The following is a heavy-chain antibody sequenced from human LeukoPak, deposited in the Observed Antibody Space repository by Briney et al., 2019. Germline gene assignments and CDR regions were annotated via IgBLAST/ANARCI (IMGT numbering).Heavy chain of an antibody. CDR2: INSDATST. D-gene: IGHD5-18*01. CDR1: GFTFSIYW. Sequence: GGSLRLSCAASGFTFSIYWMHWVRQAPGKALVWVSRINSDATSTTYADSVKGRFTISRDTARNTLYLQMNSLRAEDTAVYYCARVGYSYGSYYFDYWGQGTLVTVSS. V-gene: IGHV3-74*01. J-gene: IGHJ4*02. CDR3: ARVGYSYGSYYFDY.